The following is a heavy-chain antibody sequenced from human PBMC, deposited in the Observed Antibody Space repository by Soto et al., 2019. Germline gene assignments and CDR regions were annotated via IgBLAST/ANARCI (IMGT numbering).Heavy chain of an antibody. CDR2: IYHSGST. Sequence: QLQLQESGSGLVKPSQTLSLTCAVSGGSISSGGYSWSWIRQPPGKGLEWIGYIYHSGSTYYNPSLKSRVTISVDRSKNQFSLKLSSVTAADTAVYYCARGYYDSSGYYVEAFDIWGQGTMVTVSS. CDR3: ARGYYDSSGYYVEAFDI. D-gene: IGHD3-22*01. V-gene: IGHV4-30-2*01. CDR1: GGSISSGGYS. J-gene: IGHJ3*02.